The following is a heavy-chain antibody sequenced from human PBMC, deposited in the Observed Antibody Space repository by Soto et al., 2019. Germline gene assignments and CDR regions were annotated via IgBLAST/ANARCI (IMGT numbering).Heavy chain of an antibody. V-gene: IGHV3-30*18. J-gene: IGHJ3*01. CDR3: AKHSRYPGHAFDV. D-gene: IGHD1-1*01. Sequence: QVQLVQSGGGVVQPGRSLRLSCSASGFTFSGFGMHWVRQAPGKGLDWLAVISYNGSNKYYADSVKGRFTISGDNPNSTLFLQMDSLRPDDTAVYYWAKHSRYPGHAFDVWGQATTVTVSS. CDR1: GFTFSGFG. CDR2: ISYNGSNK.